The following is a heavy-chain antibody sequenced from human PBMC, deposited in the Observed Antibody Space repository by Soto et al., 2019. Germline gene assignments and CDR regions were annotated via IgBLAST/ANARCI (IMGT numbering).Heavy chain of an antibody. CDR3: SRRQMPSSSYYFFYYMDV. V-gene: IGHV5-51*03. CDR2: IYPADSDT. J-gene: IGHJ6*03. CDR1: GYSFTSYW. D-gene: IGHD2-2*01. Sequence: EVQLVQSAAEVKKPGESLKISCQGSGYSFTSYWIGWVRQMPGKGLEWMGIIYPADSDTRYSPSFQGQVTISADVSISTVYLQWTSLKASYTAVYYCSRRQMPSSSYYFFYYMDVWGKGTTVTVSS.